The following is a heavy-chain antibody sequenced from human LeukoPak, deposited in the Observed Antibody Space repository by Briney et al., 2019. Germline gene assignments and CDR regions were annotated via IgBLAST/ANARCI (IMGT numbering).Heavy chain of an antibody. V-gene: IGHV3-23*01. J-gene: IGHJ4*02. CDR1: GFTFSSYA. Sequence: PGGSLRPSCAASGFTFSSYAMSWVRQAPGKGLEWVSAISGSGGSTYYADSVKGRFTISRDNSKNTLYLQMNSLRAEDTAVYYCAKDYHKLGIGSYFDYWGQGTLVTVSS. CDR2: ISGSGGST. D-gene: IGHD7-27*01. CDR3: AKDYHKLGIGSYFDY.